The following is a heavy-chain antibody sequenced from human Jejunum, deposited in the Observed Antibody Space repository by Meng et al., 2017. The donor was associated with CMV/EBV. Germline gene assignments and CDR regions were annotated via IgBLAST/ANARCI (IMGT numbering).Heavy chain of an antibody. V-gene: IGHV4-30-4*08. Sequence: VQLQESGPDLVNPSQTPSLTCTVSGGSISSGDNYWSWIRQPPGKGLEWIGYIYYSGSTYYNPSLKSRLTISVDTSKNQFSLNLTSVTAADTAVYYCARVSLRQTIFDYWGQGTLVTVSS. CDR3: ARVSLRQTIFDY. CDR2: IYYSGST. J-gene: IGHJ4*02. D-gene: IGHD6-6*01. CDR1: GGSISSGDNY.